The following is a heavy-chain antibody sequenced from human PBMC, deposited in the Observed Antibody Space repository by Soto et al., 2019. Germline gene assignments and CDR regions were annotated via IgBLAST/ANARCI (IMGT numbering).Heavy chain of an antibody. CDR1: GGSFSCYY. CDR3: ARGLPIAARPYYYGMDV. Sequence: SETLSLTCAVYGGSFSCYYWSWIRQPPGKGLEWIGEINHSGSTNYNPSLKSRVTISVDTSKNQFSLKLSSVTAADTAVYYCARGLPIAARPYYYGMDVWGQGTTVTVSS. D-gene: IGHD6-6*01. CDR2: INHSGST. V-gene: IGHV4-34*01. J-gene: IGHJ6*02.